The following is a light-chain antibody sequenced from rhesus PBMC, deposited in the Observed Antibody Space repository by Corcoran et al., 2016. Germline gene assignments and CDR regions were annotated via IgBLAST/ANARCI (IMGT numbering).Light chain of an antibody. V-gene: IGKV3-42*01. CDR2: RTS. CDR3: QQGNSIPYS. J-gene: IGKJ2*01. CDR1: SSVSTS. Sequence: EIVLTQSPTSMAVSQGERVTISCTASSSVSTSYLHWYHQKPAFPPSLLVYRTSSLASGVPARFSDSGSGTSYTLTISSMEAEDAANYYCQQGNSIPYSFGQGTKVEIK.